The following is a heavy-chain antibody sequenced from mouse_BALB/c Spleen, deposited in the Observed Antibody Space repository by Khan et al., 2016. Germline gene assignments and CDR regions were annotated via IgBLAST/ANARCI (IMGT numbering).Heavy chain of an antibody. D-gene: IGHD1-2*01. J-gene: IGHJ4*01. CDR1: GHSITSDYA. CDR3: STTTPMDY. Sequence: EVQLQESGPGLVKPSQSLSLTCTVTGHSITSDYAWNWLRQFPGNKLEWMGYITYSGSTSYNPSLTSRISITRDTSKNQFFLQLNSVTTEDTATYYCSTTTPMDYWGQGTSVTVSS. CDR2: ITYSGST. V-gene: IGHV3-2*02.